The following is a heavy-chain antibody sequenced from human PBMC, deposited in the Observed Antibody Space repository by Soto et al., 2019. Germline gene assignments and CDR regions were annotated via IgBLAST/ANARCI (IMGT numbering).Heavy chain of an antibody. V-gene: IGHV1-46*01. CDR3: ARRLDVLRYFDWPLDY. CDR1: GYTFTSYD. J-gene: IGHJ4*02. CDR2: INPVGGST. Sequence: ASVKVSCKASGYTFTSYDINWLRQAPGQGLEWMGIINPVGGSTNYAYRFQGRVTMTRDTSTSTVYMELNSLRSEDTAVYYCARRLDVLRYFDWPLDYWGQGTQVTVSS. D-gene: IGHD3-9*01.